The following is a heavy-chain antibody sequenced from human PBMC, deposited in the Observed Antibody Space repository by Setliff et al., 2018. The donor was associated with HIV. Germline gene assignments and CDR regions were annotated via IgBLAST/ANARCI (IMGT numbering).Heavy chain of an antibody. D-gene: IGHD3-10*01. J-gene: IGHJ4*02. CDR3: ARQTYGSGSYPSL. CDR2: IYPGGSDT. V-gene: IGHV5-51*01. CDR1: GYSFTSYW. Sequence: GESLTISCKGSGYSFTSYWIGWVRQMPGKGLEWMGIIYPGGSDTRYSPSFQGQVTISADKSISTAYLQWSSLKASDTAMYYCARQTYGSGSYPSLWGQGTLVTVSS.